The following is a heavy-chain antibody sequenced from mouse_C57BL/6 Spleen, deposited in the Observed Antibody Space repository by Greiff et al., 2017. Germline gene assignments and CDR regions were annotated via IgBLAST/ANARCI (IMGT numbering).Heavy chain of an antibody. Sequence: VQLQQSVAELVRPGASVKLSCTASGFNIKNTYMQWVKQRPEQGLEWIGRIDPANGNTKYAPKFQGKATITADTSSNTAYLQLSSLTSEDTAIYYCARTASNDVWYFDVWGKGTTVTVSS. D-gene: IGHD2-12*01. J-gene: IGHJ1*03. V-gene: IGHV14-3*01. CDR1: GFNIKNTY. CDR2: IDPANGNT. CDR3: ARTASNDVWYFDV.